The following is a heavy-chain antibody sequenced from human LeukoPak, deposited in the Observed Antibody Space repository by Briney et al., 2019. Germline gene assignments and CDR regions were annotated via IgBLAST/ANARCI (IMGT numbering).Heavy chain of an antibody. CDR1: GFTFSSYE. Sequence: PGGSLRLSCAASGFTFSSYEMNWVRQAPGKGLEWVSYISSSGSTIYYADSVKGRFTISRDNAKNSLYLQMNSLRAEDTAVYYCARERYDIFGSAFDYWGQRTLVTVSS. CDR3: ARERYDIFGSAFDY. V-gene: IGHV3-48*03. J-gene: IGHJ4*02. CDR2: ISSSGSTI. D-gene: IGHD3-9*01.